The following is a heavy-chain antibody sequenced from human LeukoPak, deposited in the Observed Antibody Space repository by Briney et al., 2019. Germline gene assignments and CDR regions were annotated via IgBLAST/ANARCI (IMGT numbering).Heavy chain of an antibody. Sequence: SETLSLTCTVSGGSISTYSWNWIRHPPGRGLEWIGSMYYRGSTNFNPSLRSRVTMSLDTSKNQFSLKLSSVTAADTAVYYCARAPGYFDLWGRGTLVTVSS. V-gene: IGHV4-59*01. CDR2: MYYRGST. CDR3: ARAPGYFDL. CDR1: GGSISTYS. J-gene: IGHJ2*01.